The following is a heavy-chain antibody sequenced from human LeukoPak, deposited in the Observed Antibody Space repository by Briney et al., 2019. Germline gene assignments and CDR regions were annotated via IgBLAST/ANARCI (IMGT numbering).Heavy chain of an antibody. V-gene: IGHV4-61*08. J-gene: IGHJ5*02. CDR3: ARGAQYYDILTGYHAGWFDP. CDR2: IYYSGST. Sequence: KSSETLSLTCTVSGNSISSGDNYWSWIRQPPGKGLEWIGYIYYSGSTNYNPSLKSRVTISVDTSKNQFSLKLSSVTAADTAVYYCARGAQYYDILTGYHAGWFDPWGQGTLVTVSS. CDR1: GNSISSGDNY. D-gene: IGHD3-9*01.